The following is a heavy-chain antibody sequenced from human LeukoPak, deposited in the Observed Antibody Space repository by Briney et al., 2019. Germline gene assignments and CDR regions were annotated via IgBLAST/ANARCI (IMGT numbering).Heavy chain of an antibody. V-gene: IGHV3-21*01. J-gene: IGHJ3*02. CDR3: ARDPGDNLYDAVDI. CDR2: ISGSSGYI. CDR1: GFTFSSYS. Sequence: GGSLRLSCAASGFTFSSYSMNWVCQAPGKGLEWVSSISGSSGYIYYADSLKGRFTISRDNAKNSLSLQMNSLRAEDTAVYYCARDPGDNLYDAVDIWGQGTMVTVSS. D-gene: IGHD1-14*01.